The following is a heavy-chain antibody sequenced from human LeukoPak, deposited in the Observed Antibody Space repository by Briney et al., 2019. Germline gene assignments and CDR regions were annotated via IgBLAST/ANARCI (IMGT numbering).Heavy chain of an antibody. Sequence: SGPTLVKPTQTLTLTCTFSGFSLSASGVGVGWIRQPPGKALEWLALIYWNDDKRYTPSLKSRLTITKDTTKNQVVLTMPKRDPVDTATYYCAHSTIPITMIVAVIEAFDYGGQGTRVTVSS. CDR3: AHSTIPITMIVAVIEAFDY. D-gene: IGHD3-22*01. CDR1: GFSLSASGVG. CDR2: IYWNDDK. V-gene: IGHV2-5*01. J-gene: IGHJ4*02.